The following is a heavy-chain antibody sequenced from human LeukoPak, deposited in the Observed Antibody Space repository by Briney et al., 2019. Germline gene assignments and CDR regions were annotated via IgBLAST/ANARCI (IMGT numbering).Heavy chain of an antibody. CDR3: ARRPTMVRGVKKGYYFDY. CDR2: INHSGST. V-gene: IGHV4-34*01. CDR1: GGSFSGYY. J-gene: IGHJ4*02. D-gene: IGHD3-10*01. Sequence: PSETLSLTCAVYGGSFSGYYWSWIRQPPGKGLEWIGEINHSGSTNYNPSLKSRVTISVDTSKNQFSLKLSSVTAADTAVYYCARRPTMVRGVKKGYYFDYWGQGTLVTVSS.